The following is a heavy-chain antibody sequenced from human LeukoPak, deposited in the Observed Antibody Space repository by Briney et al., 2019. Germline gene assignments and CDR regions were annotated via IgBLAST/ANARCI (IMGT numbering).Heavy chain of an antibody. Sequence: ASVKVPCKASGYTFTDYYMHLVRQAPGQGFEWMGWINPKSGGTKYAQKFQGRVTMTRDTSISSVYIDLTMLTSDDTAVYYCAREISTGVGADYWGQGTLVTVSS. V-gene: IGHV1-2*02. CDR2: INPKSGGT. J-gene: IGHJ4*02. CDR3: AREISTGVGADY. CDR1: GYTFTDYY. D-gene: IGHD1-26*01.